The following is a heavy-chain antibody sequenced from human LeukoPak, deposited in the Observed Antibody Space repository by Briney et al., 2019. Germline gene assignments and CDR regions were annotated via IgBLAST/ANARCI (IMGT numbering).Heavy chain of an antibody. CDR3: ARTYYYGSGFDY. CDR1: GGSISSSSYY. D-gene: IGHD3-10*01. CDR2: IYYSGST. J-gene: IGHJ4*02. Sequence: SETLSLTCTVSGGSISSSSYYWGWIRQPPGKGLEWIGSIYYSGSTYYNPSLKSRVTISVDTSKNQFSLKLSSVTAADTAVYYCARTYYYGSGFDYWGQGTLVTVSS. V-gene: IGHV4-39*07.